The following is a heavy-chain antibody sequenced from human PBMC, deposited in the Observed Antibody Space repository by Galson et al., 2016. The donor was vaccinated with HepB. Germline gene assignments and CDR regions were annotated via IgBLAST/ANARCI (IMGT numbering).Heavy chain of an antibody. J-gene: IGHJ6*02. D-gene: IGHD4-17*01. Sequence: SVKVSCKASGYTLTLYAMHWVRQAPGQRLEWMGWINAGNGNTKYSQRFQGRVTITRDTSASTAYMELSGLRSEDTAVYFCAREDGDSRVGYHGVDVWGQGTTVTVSS. V-gene: IGHV1-3*01. CDR1: GYTLTLYA. CDR3: AREDGDSRVGYHGVDV. CDR2: INAGNGNT.